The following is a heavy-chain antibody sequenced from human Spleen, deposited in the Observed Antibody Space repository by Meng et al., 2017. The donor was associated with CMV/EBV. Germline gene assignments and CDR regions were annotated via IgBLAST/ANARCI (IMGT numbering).Heavy chain of an antibody. D-gene: IGHD6-6*01. CDR3: ARATREEYSSSSDWFDP. V-gene: IGHV4-61*08. J-gene: IGHJ5*02. Sequence: SETLSLTCTVSGGSINSGDYYWSWIRQPPGKGLEWIGYIYYSGSTNYNPSLKSRVTISVDTSKNQFSLKLSSVTAADTAVYYCARATREEYSSSSDWFDPWGQGTLVTVSS. CDR1: GGSINSGDYY. CDR2: IYYSGST.